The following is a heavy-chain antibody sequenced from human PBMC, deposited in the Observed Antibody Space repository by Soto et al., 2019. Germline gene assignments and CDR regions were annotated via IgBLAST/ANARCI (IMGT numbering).Heavy chain of an antibody. J-gene: IGHJ6*02. V-gene: IGHV2-5*02. CDR2: IYWDGDK. CDR3: VPSRGSPKYYYYYSLDV. CDR1: GFSLSTSAVG. Sequence: QITLKESSPALVKPTQTLTLTCSFSGFSLSTSAVGVGWIRQPPGKALEWLALIYWDGDKRYSPSLKSRLTITKYTSKNPVVLTMTNMDPVNTATYLCVPSRGSPKYYYYYSLDVWGQGTTVTVSS. D-gene: IGHD1-26*01.